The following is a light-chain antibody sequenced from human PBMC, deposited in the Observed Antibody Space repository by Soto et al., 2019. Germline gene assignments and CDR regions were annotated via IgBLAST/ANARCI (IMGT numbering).Light chain of an antibody. CDR2: GAS. J-gene: IGKJ4*01. Sequence: IQMTQSPSSLSTSLGDRVTITCRASQGISNFLAWYQQKPGKVPSLLIYGASTLQSGVPSRFSGSGSGTDVTLAISNVQPEDVATYYCQRYDSVPFTFGGGTKVEIK. V-gene: IGKV1-27*01. CDR1: QGISNF. CDR3: QRYDSVPFT.